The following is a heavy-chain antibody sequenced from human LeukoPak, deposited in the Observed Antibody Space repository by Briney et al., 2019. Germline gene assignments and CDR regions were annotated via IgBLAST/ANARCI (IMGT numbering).Heavy chain of an antibody. D-gene: IGHD3-16*02. CDR3: ARDRPFDYVWGSYRYFPDAFDI. V-gene: IGHV1-18*01. Sequence: AVKVSFKSSGYTFTSYGNCRVRQPPAQGIEWMGWTSAYNGNTNYAQKLLSRGTMTTGTTTSTAHMALRSLRSDDTAVYYCARDRPFDYVWGSYRYFPDAFDIWGQGTMVTVSS. J-gene: IGHJ3*02. CDR2: TSAYNGNT. CDR1: GYTFTSYG.